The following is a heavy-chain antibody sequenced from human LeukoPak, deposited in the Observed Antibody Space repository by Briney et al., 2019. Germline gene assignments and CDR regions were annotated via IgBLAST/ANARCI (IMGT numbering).Heavy chain of an antibody. CDR3: AKHTRATNTYSFFGLDV. CDR2: SNWNGGGT. J-gene: IGHJ6*02. CDR1: GFTFKDYG. D-gene: IGHD1-26*01. Sequence: GGSLRLSCAATGFTFKDYGMHWVRQPPGKGLEWVSSNWNGGGTDYADSVKGRFTISRDNAKNSLYLQLSSLRPEDTALYYCAKHTRATNTYSFFGLDVWGQGTTVTVSS. V-gene: IGHV3-9*01.